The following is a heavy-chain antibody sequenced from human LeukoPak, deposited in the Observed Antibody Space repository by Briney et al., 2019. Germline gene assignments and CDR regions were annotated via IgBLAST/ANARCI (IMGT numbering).Heavy chain of an antibody. D-gene: IGHD3-22*01. J-gene: IGHJ4*02. V-gene: IGHV4-34*01. CDR2: INHSGST. Sequence: SETLSLTCAVYGGSFSGYYWSWIRQPPGKGLEWIGEINHSGSTNYNPSLKSRVTISVDMSKNQFSLKLSSVTAADTAVYYCARAADYYDSSGYYPLDYWGQGTLVTVSS. CDR3: ARAADYYDSSGYYPLDY. CDR1: GGSFSGYY.